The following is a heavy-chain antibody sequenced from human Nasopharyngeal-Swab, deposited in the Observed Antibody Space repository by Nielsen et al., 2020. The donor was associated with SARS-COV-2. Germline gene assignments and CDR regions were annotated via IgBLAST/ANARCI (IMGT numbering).Heavy chain of an antibody. CDR2: IYHSGST. D-gene: IGHD1-26*01. CDR3: ARDARWELLGAFDI. J-gene: IGHJ3*02. V-gene: IGHV4-38-2*02. Sequence: SETLSLTCTVSGYSISSDYYWGWIRQPPGKGLEWIGSIYHSGSTYYNPSLKSRVTISVDTSKNQFSLKLSSVTAADTAVYYCARDARWELLGAFDIWGQGTMVTVSS. CDR1: GYSISSDYY.